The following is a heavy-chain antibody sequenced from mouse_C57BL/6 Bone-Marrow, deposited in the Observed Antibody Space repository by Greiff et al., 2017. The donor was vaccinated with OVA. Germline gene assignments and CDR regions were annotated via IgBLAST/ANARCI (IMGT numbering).Heavy chain of an antibody. D-gene: IGHD1-1*01. CDR2: SRNKANDYTT. V-gene: IGHV7-1*01. Sequence: EVKLMESGGGLVQSGRSLRLSCATSGFTFSDFYMEWVRQAPGKGLEWIAASRNKANDYTTEYSASVKGRFIVSRDTSQSILYLQMNALRAEDTAIYYCAVLLRNYYAMDYWGQGTSVTVSS. CDR3: AVLLRNYYAMDY. J-gene: IGHJ4*01. CDR1: GFTFSDFY.